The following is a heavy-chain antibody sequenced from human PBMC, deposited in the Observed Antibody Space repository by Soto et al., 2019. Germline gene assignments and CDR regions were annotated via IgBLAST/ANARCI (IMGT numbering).Heavy chain of an antibody. CDR2: INPSGGGT. J-gene: IGHJ6*02. CDR3: ARNSGSAVGLDV. V-gene: IGHV1-46*01. CDR1: GYTFGSKN. D-gene: IGHD1-26*01. Sequence: QVQLVQSGAEVRKPGASVQISCKASGYTFGSKNIHWVRQAPGPGFEWMGTINPSGGGTDYSHKFQGRVTMTRDTSASTVFLDLSSLRSEDTAVYYCARNSGSAVGLDVWGQGTTVIVTS.